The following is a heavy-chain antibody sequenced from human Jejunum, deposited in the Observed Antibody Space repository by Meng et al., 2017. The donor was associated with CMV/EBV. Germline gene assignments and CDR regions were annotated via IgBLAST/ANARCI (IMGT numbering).Heavy chain of an antibody. V-gene: IGHV3-20*03. CDR1: GFSFDGDG. CDR2: INWSSAGT. J-gene: IGHJ4*02. Sequence: GFSFDGDGMPGGRQDTGEGLEWVSGINWSSAGTYYADSVKGRFTISRDNAKNSLYLQMNRLRDEDTALYYCAGIGDSSGYAKIDYWGQGTLVTVSS. CDR3: AGIGDSSGYAKIDY. D-gene: IGHD3-22*01.